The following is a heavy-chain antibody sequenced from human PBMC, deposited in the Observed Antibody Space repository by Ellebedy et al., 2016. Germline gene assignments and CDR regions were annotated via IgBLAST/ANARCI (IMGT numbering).Heavy chain of an antibody. V-gene: IGHV3-74*01. J-gene: IGHJ2*01. D-gene: IGHD4-17*01. CDR1: GFTFNSYW. CDR3: ARGEDDFGDYEWYFDL. CDR2: IYYDGSIT. Sequence: GESLKISCAASGFTFNSYWMHWVRQAPGKGLVWVSRIYYDGSITTYADSVKGRFTISRDNSENTLYPHMNSLRAEDTAVYYCARGEDDFGDYEWYFDLWGRGIMVIVSS.